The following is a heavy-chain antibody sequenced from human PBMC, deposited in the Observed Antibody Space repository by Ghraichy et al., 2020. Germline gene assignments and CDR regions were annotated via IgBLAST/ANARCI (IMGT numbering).Heavy chain of an antibody. CDR2: IYYSGST. CDR3: ARLLPEQEEEWPDY. V-gene: IGHV4-39*01. D-gene: IGHD3-3*01. CDR1: GGSISSSSYY. J-gene: IGHJ4*02. Sequence: SETLSLTCTVSGGSISSSSYYWGWIRQPPGKGLEWIGSIYYSGSTYYNPSLKSRVTISVDTSKNQFSLKLSSVTAADTAVYYCARLLPEQEEEWPDYWGQGTLVTVSS.